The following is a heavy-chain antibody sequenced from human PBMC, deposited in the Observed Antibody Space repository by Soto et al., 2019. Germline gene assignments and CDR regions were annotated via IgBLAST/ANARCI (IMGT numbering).Heavy chain of an antibody. V-gene: IGHV2-5*02. Sequence: SGPTLVNPTQTLTPTCTLSGFSLSTSGVGVGWIRQPPGKALEWLTLIYWDDDKRYSPSLKSRLTITKDTSKNQVVLTMTNMDPVDTATYYCALRRGYCSGGSCYSIWFDPWGQGTLVTVSS. CDR1: GFSLSTSGVG. CDR2: IYWDDDK. J-gene: IGHJ5*02. CDR3: ALRRGYCSGGSCYSIWFDP. D-gene: IGHD2-15*01.